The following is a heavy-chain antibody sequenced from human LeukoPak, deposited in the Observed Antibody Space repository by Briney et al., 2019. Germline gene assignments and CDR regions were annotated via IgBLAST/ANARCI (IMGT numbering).Heavy chain of an antibody. CDR3: AKDMWVGATSGSYYYGMDV. D-gene: IGHD1-26*01. CDR2: ISYDGSNK. CDR1: GFTFSSYG. Sequence: GGSLRLSCAASGFTFSSYGMHWVRQAPGKGLEWVAVISYDGSNKYYADSVKGRFTISRDNSKNTLYLQMNSLGTEDTAVYYCAKDMWVGATSGSYYYGMDVWGQGTTVTVSS. J-gene: IGHJ6*02. V-gene: IGHV3-30*18.